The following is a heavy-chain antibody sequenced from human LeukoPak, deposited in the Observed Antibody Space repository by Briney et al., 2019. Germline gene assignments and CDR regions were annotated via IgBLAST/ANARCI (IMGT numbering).Heavy chain of an antibody. Sequence: SGPALVKPTQTLTLTRTFSGFSLSTSEMCVSWIRQPPGKALEWLARIDRDDDKYYSTSLKTRLTISKDTSKNQVVLTMTNMDPVDTATYYCARSYRSGWYRYYYYYGMDVWGQGTTVTVSS. J-gene: IGHJ6*02. CDR3: ARSYRSGWYRYYYYYGMDV. CDR2: IDRDDDK. CDR1: GFSLSTSEMC. D-gene: IGHD6-19*01. V-gene: IGHV2-70*11.